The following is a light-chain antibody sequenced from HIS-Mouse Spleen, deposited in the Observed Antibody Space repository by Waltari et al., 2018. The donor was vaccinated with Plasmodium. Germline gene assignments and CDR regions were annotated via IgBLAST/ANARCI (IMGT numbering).Light chain of an antibody. V-gene: IGLV2-23*01. CDR1: SSDAGRYNL. CDR2: EGS. J-gene: IGLJ2*01. Sequence: QSALTQPASVSGSPGQSIPISCTETSSDAGRYNLFSWYQQHPGKAPKLMIYEGSKRPSGVSNRFSGSKSGNTASLTISGLQAEDEADYYCCSYAGSRMVFGGGTKLTVL. CDR3: CSYAGSRMV.